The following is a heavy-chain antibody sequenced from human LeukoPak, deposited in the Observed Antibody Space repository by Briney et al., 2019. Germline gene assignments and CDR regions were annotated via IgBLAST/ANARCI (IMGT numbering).Heavy chain of an antibody. J-gene: IGHJ3*02. D-gene: IGHD3-16*01. CDR1: GGSFSGYY. CDR3: ANVFTHDAFDI. CDR2: INHSGST. V-gene: IGHV4-34*01. Sequence: SETLSLTCAVYGGSFSGYYWSWIRQPPGKGLEWIGEINHSGSTNYNPSLKSRVTISVDTSKNQFFLKLSSVTAADTAVYYCANVFTHDAFDIWGQGTMVTVSS.